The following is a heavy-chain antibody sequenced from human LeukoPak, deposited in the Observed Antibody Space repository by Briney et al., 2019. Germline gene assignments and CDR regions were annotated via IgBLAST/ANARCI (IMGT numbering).Heavy chain of an antibody. CDR1: GGSFSGYY. V-gene: IGHV4-34*01. CDR3: ARTVYARFDY. J-gene: IGHJ4*02. CDR2: INHSGST. Sequence: PSETLSLTCAVYGGSFSGYYWSWIRQPPGKGLEWIGEINHSGSTSYNPSLKSRVTISVDTSKNQFSLKLSSVTAADTAVYYCARTVYARFDYWGQGTLVTVSS. D-gene: IGHD3-16*01.